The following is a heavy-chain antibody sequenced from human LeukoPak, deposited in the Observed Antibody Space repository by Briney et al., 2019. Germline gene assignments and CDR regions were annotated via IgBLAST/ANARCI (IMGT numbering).Heavy chain of an antibody. CDR1: GGTFSSYA. J-gene: IGHJ6*03. CDR2: IIPIFGTA. CDR3: ARANYYGSGSLFYYYYMDV. D-gene: IGHD3-10*01. Sequence: WASVKVSCTASGGTFSSYAISWVRQAPGQGLEWMGGIIPIFGTANYAQKFQGRVTITTDESTSTAYMELSSLRSEDTAVYYCARANYYGSGSLFYYYYMDVWGKGTTVTVSS. V-gene: IGHV1-69*05.